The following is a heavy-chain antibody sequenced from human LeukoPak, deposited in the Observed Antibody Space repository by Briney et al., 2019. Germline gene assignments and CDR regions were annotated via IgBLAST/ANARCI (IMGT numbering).Heavy chain of an antibody. Sequence: SETLSLTCTVSGGSISSYYWSWIRQPPGKGLEWIGYIYYSGSTNYNPSLKSRVTISVDTSNNQFSLKLSSVTAADTAVYYCARAPGYDYVWGSEYNWFDPWGQGTLVTVSS. D-gene: IGHD3-16*01. J-gene: IGHJ5*02. CDR2: IYYSGST. CDR3: ARAPGYDYVWGSEYNWFDP. CDR1: GGSISSYY. V-gene: IGHV4-59*01.